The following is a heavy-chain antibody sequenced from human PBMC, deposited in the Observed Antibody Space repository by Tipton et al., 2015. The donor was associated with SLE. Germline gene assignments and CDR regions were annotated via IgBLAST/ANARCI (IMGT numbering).Heavy chain of an antibody. D-gene: IGHD1-14*01. V-gene: IGHV4-34*01. Sequence: LRLSCAVYGGSFSGYYWSWIRQPPGKGLEWIAEINHSGSANYNPSLNSRVTISVDTSKSQVSLKLISVTAADTAVYYCARVTRGYYGMDVWGQGTTVTVSS. CDR3: ARVTRGYYGMDV. J-gene: IGHJ6*02. CDR1: GGSFSGYY. CDR2: INHSGSA.